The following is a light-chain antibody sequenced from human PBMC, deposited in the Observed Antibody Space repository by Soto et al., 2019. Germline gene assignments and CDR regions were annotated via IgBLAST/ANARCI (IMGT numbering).Light chain of an antibody. CDR3: QQYNKWPLT. V-gene: IGKV3-15*01. Sequence: EIVMTQSPATLSVSPGERATLSCRASQSVSGNLAWYQQKPGQATSLLIYAASTRATGISARFSGSGSGTDFTLTISSLQSEDFARYHCQQYNKWPLTFGGGTKVEIK. CDR1: QSVSGN. J-gene: IGKJ4*01. CDR2: AAS.